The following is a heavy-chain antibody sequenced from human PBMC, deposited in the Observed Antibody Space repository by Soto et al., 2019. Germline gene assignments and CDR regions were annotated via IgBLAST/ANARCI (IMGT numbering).Heavy chain of an antibody. V-gene: IGHV3-23*01. CDR2: ISGSGGST. J-gene: IGHJ6*02. D-gene: IGHD3-9*01. CDR3: AKDPVRYFDWLIPQYYGMDV. Sequence: GGSLRLSCAASGFTFSSYAMSWVRQAPGKGLEWVSAISGSGGSTYYADSVKGRFTISRDNSKNTLYLQMNSLRAEDTAVYYCAKDPVRYFDWLIPQYYGMDVWGQGTTVTVSS. CDR1: GFTFSSYA.